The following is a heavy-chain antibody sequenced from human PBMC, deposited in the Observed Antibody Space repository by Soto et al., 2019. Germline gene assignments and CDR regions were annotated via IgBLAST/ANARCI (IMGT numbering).Heavy chain of an antibody. CDR2: ISGSGGST. Sequence: EVQLLESGGGLVQPGGSLRLSCAASGFTFSSYAMRWVRQAPGKGLEWVSAISGSGGSTYYADSVKGRFTISRDNSKNTLYLQMNSLRAEDTAVYYCAKNEKYSYGFDYWGQGTLVTVSS. CDR1: GFTFSSYA. CDR3: AKNEKYSYGFDY. D-gene: IGHD5-18*01. J-gene: IGHJ4*02. V-gene: IGHV3-23*01.